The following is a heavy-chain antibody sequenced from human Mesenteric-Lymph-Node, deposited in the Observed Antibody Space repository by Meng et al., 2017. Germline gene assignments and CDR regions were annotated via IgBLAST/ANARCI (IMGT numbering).Heavy chain of an antibody. CDR1: GYTFTGYY. Sequence: ASVKVSCKASGYTFTGYYMHWVRQAPGQGREWMGWINPNSGGTNYAQKFQGRVTMTRDTSISTAYMDLHSLRSDDTARSYCVRDYFVGASTSTWDFWGQGTLVTVSS. CDR2: INPNSGGT. CDR3: VRDYFVGASTSTWDF. J-gene: IGHJ4*02. V-gene: IGHV1-2*02. D-gene: IGHD1-26*01.